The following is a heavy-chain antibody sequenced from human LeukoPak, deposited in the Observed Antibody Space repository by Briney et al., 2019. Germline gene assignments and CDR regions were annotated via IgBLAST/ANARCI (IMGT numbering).Heavy chain of an antibody. V-gene: IGHV4-34*01. Sequence: SETLSLTCAVYGGSFNDYYWSWIRQPPGKGLEWIGEINHSGSTSYNPSLKSRVTISADTSKNQFSLHLSSVTAADTAVYYCARGERPSGLPHGSWGQGNLVTVSS. J-gene: IGHJ5*02. D-gene: IGHD2-15*01. CDR2: INHSGST. CDR1: GGSFNDYY. CDR3: ARGERPSGLPHGS.